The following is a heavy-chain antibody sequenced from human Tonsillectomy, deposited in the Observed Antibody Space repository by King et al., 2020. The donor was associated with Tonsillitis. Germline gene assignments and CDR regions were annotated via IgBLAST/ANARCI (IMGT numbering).Heavy chain of an antibody. CDR2: ITSSSSTR. V-gene: IGHV3-48*01. J-gene: IGHJ4*02. D-gene: IGHD2-2*01. Sequence: VQLVQSGGGLVQPGGSLRLSCAASGFTFSTYSMNWVCQAPGKGLEWVSYITSSSSTRYYADSVKGRFTISRDNAKNSLYLQMSSLRVEDTAGYYCSRAPAGMAPSPHFDYWGQGPLVTVSS. CDR3: SRAPAGMAPSPHFDY. CDR1: GFTFSTYS.